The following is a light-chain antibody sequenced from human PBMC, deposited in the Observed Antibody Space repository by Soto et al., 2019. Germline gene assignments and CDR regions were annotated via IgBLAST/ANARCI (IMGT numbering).Light chain of an antibody. CDR1: QSLFYSPNNKTY. CDR3: QQYYRVPQLT. Sequence: DIVLTQSPDSLAVSLGERATINCKSSQSLFYSPNNKTYLAWYQHKAGQSPKLLLYWASNRESGVPARFSGSGSGTDFTLTISSLQAEDVAVYYCQQYYRVPQLTFGAGTKVEIK. J-gene: IGKJ4*01. CDR2: WAS. V-gene: IGKV4-1*01.